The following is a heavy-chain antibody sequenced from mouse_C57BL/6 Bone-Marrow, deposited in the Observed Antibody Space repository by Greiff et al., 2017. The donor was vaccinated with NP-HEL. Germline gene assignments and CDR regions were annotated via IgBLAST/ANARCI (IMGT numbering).Heavy chain of an antibody. D-gene: IGHD2-5*01. Sequence: EVKVEESGGGLVQPGESLKLSCESNEYEFPSHDMSWVRKTPEKRLELVAAINSDGGSTYYPDTMERRFIISRDNTKKTLYLQMSSLRSEDTALYYCARQGYSNYALAYWGQGTLVTVSA. J-gene: IGHJ3*01. V-gene: IGHV5-2*03. CDR1: EYEFPSHD. CDR3: ARQGYSNYALAY. CDR2: INSDGGST.